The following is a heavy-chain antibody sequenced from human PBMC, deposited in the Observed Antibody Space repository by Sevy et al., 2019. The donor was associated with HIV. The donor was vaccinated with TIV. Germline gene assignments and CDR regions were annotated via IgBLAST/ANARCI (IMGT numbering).Heavy chain of an antibody. D-gene: IGHD5-18*01. CDR1: GFTFSSYA. V-gene: IGHV3-30-3*01. J-gene: IGHJ6*02. CDR3: AREIDSYGPGGYYYGMDV. Sequence: GGSLRLSCAASGFTFSSYAMHWVRQAPGKGLEWVAVISYDGSNKYYADSVKSRFTISRDNSKNTPYLQMNSLRAEDTAVYYCAREIDSYGPGGYYYGMDVWGQGTTVTVSS. CDR2: ISYDGSNK.